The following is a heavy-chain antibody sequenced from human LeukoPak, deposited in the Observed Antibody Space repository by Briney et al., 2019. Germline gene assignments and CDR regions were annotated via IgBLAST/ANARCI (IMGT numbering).Heavy chain of an antibody. CDR2: IDYSGNT. CDR3: ARWYYDSSGYCYFDD. J-gene: IGHJ4*02. D-gene: IGHD3-22*01. CDR1: GVSISTYY. Sequence: PSETLSLTCTVSGVSISTYYWNWIRQPPGKGLEWIGNIDYSGNTKYNPSLKSRVTISVDTSKNHFSLKLSSVTAADTAVYYCARWYYDSSGYCYFDDWGQGTLVIVSS. V-gene: IGHV4-59*12.